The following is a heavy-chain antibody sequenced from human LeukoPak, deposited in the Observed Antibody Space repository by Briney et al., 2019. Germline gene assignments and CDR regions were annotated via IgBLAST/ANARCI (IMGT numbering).Heavy chain of an antibody. CDR3: ARGVRRRPDAFDI. Sequence: PGGSLRLSCAASGFIFSSYAMHWVRRAPGKGLEWVALISYDGSNKYYADSVKGRFTISRDNSKNTLYLQMNSLRAEDTAVYYCARGVRRRPDAFDIWGQGTMVTVSS. D-gene: IGHD6-25*01. V-gene: IGHV3-30*14. CDR1: GFIFSSYA. CDR2: ISYDGSNK. J-gene: IGHJ3*02.